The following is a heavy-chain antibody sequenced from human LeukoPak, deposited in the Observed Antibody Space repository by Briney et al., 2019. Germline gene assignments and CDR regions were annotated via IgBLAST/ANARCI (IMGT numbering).Heavy chain of an antibody. CDR2: IIPILGIA. CDR3: ARDTTTDYYYYYGMDV. CDR1: GGTFSSYA. D-gene: IGHD5-12*01. J-gene: IGHJ6*02. Sequence: GASVKVSCKASGGTFSSYAISWVRQAPGQGLEWMGRIIPILGIANYAQKFQGRVTITADKSTSTAYMELSSLRSEDTAVYYCARDTTTDYYYYYGMDVWGQGTTVTVSS. V-gene: IGHV1-69*04.